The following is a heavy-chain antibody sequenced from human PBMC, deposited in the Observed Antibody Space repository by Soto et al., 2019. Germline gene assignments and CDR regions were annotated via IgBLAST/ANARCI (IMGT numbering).Heavy chain of an antibody. CDR3: TRDAIAAAHPYYNAY. V-gene: IGHV3-49*03. CDR2: IRSKAYGGTT. J-gene: IGHJ4*02. CDR1: GFTFGDYA. D-gene: IGHD6-13*01. Sequence: GGSLRLSCTASGFTFGDYAMSWFRQAPGKGLEWVGFIRSKAYGGTTEYAASVKGRFTISRDDSKSIAYLQMNSLKTEDTAVYYCTRDAIAAAHPYYNAYWGQGTLVTVSS.